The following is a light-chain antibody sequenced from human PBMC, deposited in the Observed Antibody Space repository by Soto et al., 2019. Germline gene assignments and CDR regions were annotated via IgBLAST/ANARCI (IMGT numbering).Light chain of an antibody. J-gene: IGKJ2*03. V-gene: IGKV1-5*01. CDR3: QQYNSFASYS. Sequence: DLQMTQSPSTLSASVGDTVTITCRSSQSVSFWLAWYQQKPGQAPKLLIYDASTLNSGFPSRFSGSRSGTEFTLTITSLQPDDFASYYCQQYNSFASYSFGQGTKLEI. CDR2: DAS. CDR1: QSVSFW.